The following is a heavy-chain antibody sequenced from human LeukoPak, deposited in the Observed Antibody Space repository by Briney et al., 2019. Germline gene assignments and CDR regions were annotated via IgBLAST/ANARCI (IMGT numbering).Heavy chain of an antibody. D-gene: IGHD6-13*01. Sequence: SETLSLTCAVYGGSFSGYYWSWIRQPPGKGLEWIGEINHSGSTNYNPSLKSRVTISVDTSKNQFSLKLSSVTAADTAVYYCARGGVVPAARLAASGTQEEAEYFQLWGRGTLVTVSS. CDR3: ARGGVVPAARLAASGTQEEAEYFQL. V-gene: IGHV4-34*01. J-gene: IGHJ1*01. CDR1: GGSFSGYY. CDR2: INHSGST.